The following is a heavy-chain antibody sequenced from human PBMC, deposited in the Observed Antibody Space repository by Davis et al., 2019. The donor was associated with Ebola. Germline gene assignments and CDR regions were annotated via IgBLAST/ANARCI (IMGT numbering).Heavy chain of an antibody. D-gene: IGHD6-19*01. CDR1: GASVSGSSGA. CDR3: ARGWFRSGMDV. CDR2: TYYNSKWYN. J-gene: IGHJ6*02. Sequence: PSETLSLTCAISGASVSGSSGAWNWIRQSPSRGLEWLGRTYYNSKWYNDYAASVKSRITVNPDTSKNQFSLLLNSVTPEDTAIYYCARGWFRSGMDVWGQGTTITV. V-gene: IGHV6-1*01.